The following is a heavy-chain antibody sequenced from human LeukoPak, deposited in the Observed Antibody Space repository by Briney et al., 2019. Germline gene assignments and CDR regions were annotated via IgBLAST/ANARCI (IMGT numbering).Heavy chain of an antibody. D-gene: IGHD3-9*01. CDR1: GFTFSTYG. Sequence: AGGSLRLSCAASGFTFSTYGMHWVRQTPGKGLEWVAFIRYDGSNKYYADSVKGRFTISRDNSKNTLYLQMSSLRAEDTAVYWCAKGRHYNILTGYYVRRGLDYWGLGTLVTVSS. CDR3: AKGRHYNILTGYYVRRGLDY. J-gene: IGHJ4*02. CDR2: IRYDGSNK. V-gene: IGHV3-30*02.